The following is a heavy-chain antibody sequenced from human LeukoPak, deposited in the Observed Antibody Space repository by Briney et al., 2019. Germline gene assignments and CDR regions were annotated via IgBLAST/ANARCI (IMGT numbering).Heavy chain of an antibody. CDR2: ISGSGSTI. CDR3: AKYNSDSGSMDV. CDR1: GFTFSDYY. J-gene: IGHJ6*04. D-gene: IGHD6-25*01. Sequence: GGSLRLSCAASGFTFSDYYMSWIRQAPGQGLEWVSYISGSGSTIYYPDSVKGRFTISRDNAKTSLYLQMNSLRAEDMGVYFCAKYNSDSGSMDVWGEGTTVTVSS. V-gene: IGHV3-11*01.